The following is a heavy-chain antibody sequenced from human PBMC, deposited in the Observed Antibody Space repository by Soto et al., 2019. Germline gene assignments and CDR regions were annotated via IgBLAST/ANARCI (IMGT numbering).Heavy chain of an antibody. CDR3: TTVTCSSTSCYYLTARDY. J-gene: IGHJ4*02. Sequence: GGSLRLSCAASGFTFSNAWMSWVRQAPGKGLEWVGRIKSKTDGGTTDYAAPVKGRFTISRDDSKNTLYLQMNSLKTEDTAVYYCTTVTCSSTSCYYLTARDYWGQGTLVTVSS. CDR1: GFTFSNAW. V-gene: IGHV3-15*01. CDR2: IKSKTDGGTT. D-gene: IGHD2-2*01.